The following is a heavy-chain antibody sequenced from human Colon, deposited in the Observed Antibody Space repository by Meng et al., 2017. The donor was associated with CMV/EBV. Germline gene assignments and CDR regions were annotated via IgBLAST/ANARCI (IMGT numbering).Heavy chain of an antibody. CDR3: ARDPSGSRVPFDY. D-gene: IGHD1-26*01. J-gene: IGHJ4*02. V-gene: IGHV1-2*02. Sequence: QGQLVQSGAEVKKPGASVKVSCKTSGYTFSDHHIHWVRQAPGQGLEWMGWINSNSGATDYAQKFQGRFTMTRDTSITTVYMELSSLRSDDTAVYYCARDPSGSRVPFDYWGQGSLVTVSS. CDR2: INSNSGAT. CDR1: GYTFSDHH.